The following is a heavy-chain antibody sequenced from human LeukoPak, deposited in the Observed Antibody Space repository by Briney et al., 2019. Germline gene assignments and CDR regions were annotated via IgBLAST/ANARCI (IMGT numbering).Heavy chain of an antibody. CDR3: ARGGNSGYDPSDY. V-gene: IGHV1-46*03. CDR2: FNPSSGST. CDR1: GYTFTSDY. J-gene: IGHJ4*02. D-gene: IGHD5-12*01. Sequence: ASVKVSCKXSGYTFTSDYMYWVRQAPGQGLEWMGLFNPSSGSTNYTQKFQGRVNMTRDTSTSTVYMELSSLRSEDTAVYYCARGGNSGYDPSDYWGQGTLVTVSS.